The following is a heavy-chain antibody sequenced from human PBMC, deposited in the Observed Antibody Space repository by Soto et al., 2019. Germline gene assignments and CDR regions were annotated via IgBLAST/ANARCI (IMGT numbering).Heavy chain of an antibody. D-gene: IGHD6-6*01. Sequence: GGSLRLSCAASGFTFSSYDMHWVRQATGKGLEWVSAIGTAGDTYYPGSVKGRFTISRENAKNSLYLQMNSLRAGDTAVYYCARGGGRSSSSKRAFDIWGQGTMVTVSS. CDR2: IGTAGDT. V-gene: IGHV3-13*01. J-gene: IGHJ3*02. CDR3: ARGGGRSSSSKRAFDI. CDR1: GFTFSSYD.